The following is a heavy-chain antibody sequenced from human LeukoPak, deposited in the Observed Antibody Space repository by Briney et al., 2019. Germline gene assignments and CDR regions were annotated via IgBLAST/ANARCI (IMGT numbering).Heavy chain of an antibody. V-gene: IGHV1-18*01. CDR2: ISGYNGDT. CDR3: TRDGPAPGWYFDL. Sequence: ASVNVSCKASGYTFPNYGLSWVRQAPGQGLEWMGWISGYNGDTKYAQKLQDRVTMTTDTSTSTAYMELRSLRSDDTAVYFCTRDGPAPGWYFDLWGRGTLVTVSS. CDR1: GYTFPNYG. J-gene: IGHJ2*01.